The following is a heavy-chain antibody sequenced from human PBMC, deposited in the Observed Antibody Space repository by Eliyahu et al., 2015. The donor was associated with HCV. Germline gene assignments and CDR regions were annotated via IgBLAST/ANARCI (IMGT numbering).Heavy chain of an antibody. V-gene: IGHV1-18*01. CDR3: ARALDYYDSGAYLRRPYYSDY. Sequence: QVQLVQSGAEVKKPGAXVKVSCXASGYSFTXYAIXWVRQAPGXGLEXMGWISGFNDYTDHAQNLQGRVTMTTDTSTSTAYMELRSLRSDDTAMYYCARALDYYDSGAYLRRPYYSDYWGQGTQLTVSS. D-gene: IGHD3-22*01. J-gene: IGHJ4*02. CDR2: ISGFNDYT. CDR1: GYSFTXYA.